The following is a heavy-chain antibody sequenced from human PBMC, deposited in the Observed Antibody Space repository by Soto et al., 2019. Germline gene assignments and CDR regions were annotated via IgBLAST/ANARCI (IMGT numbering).Heavy chain of an antibody. D-gene: IGHD2-8*01. CDR1: GFTFSDYY. V-gene: IGHV3-11*01. CDR3: ARDSPLMVYAFFPVCDY. Sequence: QVQLVESGGGLVKPGGSLRLSCAASGFTFSDYYMSWIRQAPGKGLEWVSYISSSSSTIYYADSVKGRFTISRDNAKNSLYLQMNSLRAEDTAVYYCARDSPLMVYAFFPVCDYWGQGTLVTVSS. J-gene: IGHJ4*02. CDR2: ISSSSSTI.